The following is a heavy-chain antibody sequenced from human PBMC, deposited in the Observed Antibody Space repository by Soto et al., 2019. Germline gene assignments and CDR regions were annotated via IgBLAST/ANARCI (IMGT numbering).Heavy chain of an antibody. V-gene: IGHV3-48*02. Sequence: EVQLVESGGGLVQPGGSLRLSCAASGFTFSSYSMNWVRQAPGKGLEWVSYISSSSSTIYYADSVKGRFTISRDNAKNSLYLQMNSLRDEDAAVYYGAGGVGRGGYYFDYWGQGTLVTVSS. D-gene: IGHD3-16*01. CDR1: GFTFSSYS. CDR3: AGGVGRGGYYFDY. J-gene: IGHJ4*02. CDR2: ISSSSSTI.